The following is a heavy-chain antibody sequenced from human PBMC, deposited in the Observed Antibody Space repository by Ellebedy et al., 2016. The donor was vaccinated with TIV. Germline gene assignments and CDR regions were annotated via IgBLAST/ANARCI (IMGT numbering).Heavy chain of an antibody. Sequence: MPSETLSLTCAVYGGSFNNYYWSWIRQPPGKGLEWIGEVLHSGGTTYNPSLKSRVTVSADTSKNQFSLNLTSVTAADTDVYYCARGARSSDRRFDSWGQGTLVTVSS. CDR1: GGSFNNYY. D-gene: IGHD6-19*01. V-gene: IGHV4-34*01. CDR3: ARGARSSDRRFDS. J-gene: IGHJ4*02. CDR2: VLHSGGT.